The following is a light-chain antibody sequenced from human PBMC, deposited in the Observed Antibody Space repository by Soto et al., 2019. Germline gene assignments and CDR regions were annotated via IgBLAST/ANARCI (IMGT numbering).Light chain of an antibody. V-gene: IGKV1-9*01. CDR3: QQLNSYPLT. J-gene: IGKJ4*01. Sequence: IPLTQSPSSLSASVGDRVTITCRASPGISSYLAWYQQKPGKAPKLLIYAASTLQSGVPSRFSGSGFGTAFTLTIISLQPEDFATYYCQQLNSYPLTFGGGTKVEIK. CDR1: PGISSY. CDR2: AAS.